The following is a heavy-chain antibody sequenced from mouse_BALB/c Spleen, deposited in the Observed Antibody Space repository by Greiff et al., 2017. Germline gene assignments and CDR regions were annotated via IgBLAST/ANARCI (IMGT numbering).Heavy chain of an antibody. V-gene: IGHV1-84*02. J-gene: IGHJ4*01. CDR2: IYPGSGNT. CDR3: ARGPYYYAMDY. Sequence: VQLQQSGPELVKPGASVKISCKASGYTFTDYYINWVKQKPGQGLEWIGWIYPGSGNTKYNEKFKGKATLTVDTSSSTAYMQLSSLTSEDTAVYVCARGPYYYAMDYWGQGTSVTVSS. CDR1: GYTFTDYY.